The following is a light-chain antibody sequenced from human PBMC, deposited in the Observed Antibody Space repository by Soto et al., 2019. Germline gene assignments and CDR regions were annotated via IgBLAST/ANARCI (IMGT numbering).Light chain of an antibody. CDR1: SSNIGSNG. J-gene: IGLJ2*01. CDR2: SNN. CDR3: AAWDDSLNGV. Sequence: QSVLTQPPSASGTPGQRVTISCSGSSSNIGSNGVNWYRQLPGTAPKLLIYSNNQRPSGVPDRFSGPKSGTSASLAISGLQSEDEADYYCAAWDDSLNGVFGGGTKLTVL. V-gene: IGLV1-44*01.